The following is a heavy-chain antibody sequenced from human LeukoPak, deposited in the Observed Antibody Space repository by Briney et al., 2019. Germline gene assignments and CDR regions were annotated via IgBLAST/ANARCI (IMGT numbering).Heavy chain of an antibody. CDR1: GFTFSSYA. D-gene: IGHD3-10*01. V-gene: IGHV3-23*01. CDR2: ISGSAGGT. Sequence: GGSLRLSCAASGFTFSSYAMSWVRQAPGKGLEWVSGISGSAGGTYYADSVKGRFTISRDNSKNALYLQMNSLRAEDTAVYFCAKVVFVLTNLYYFDCWGQGTLVTVSS. CDR3: AKVVFVLTNLYYFDC. J-gene: IGHJ4*02.